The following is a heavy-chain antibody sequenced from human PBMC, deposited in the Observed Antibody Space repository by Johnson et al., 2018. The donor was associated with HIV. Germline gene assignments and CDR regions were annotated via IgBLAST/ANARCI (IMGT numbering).Heavy chain of an antibody. J-gene: IGHJ3*02. Sequence: QVQLVESGGGLVKPGGSLRLSCAASGFTFSDYYMSWIRQTPGKGLEWVSYISSSGTTVYSADSVKGRFSISRDNAKHSLYLQMNSLRAEDTAVYCCASDRGSWDAFDIWCQGTMVTFSS. CDR2: ISSSGTTV. D-gene: IGHD3-10*01. CDR3: ASDRGSWDAFDI. CDR1: GFTFSDYY. V-gene: IGHV3-11*04.